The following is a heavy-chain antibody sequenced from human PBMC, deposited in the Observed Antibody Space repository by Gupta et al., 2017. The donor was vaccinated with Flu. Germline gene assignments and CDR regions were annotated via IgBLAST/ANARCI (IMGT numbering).Heavy chain of an antibody. V-gene: IGHV3-30*18. D-gene: IGHD4-17*01. Sequence: QVQLVESGGGVVQPGRSLRLSCAASGFTFSSYGMHWVRQAPGKGLEWVAVISYDGSNKYYADSVKGRFTISRDNSKNTLYLQMNSLRAEDTAVYYCAKGGALFRGLGYGDNYYGMDVWGQGTTVTVSS. CDR2: ISYDGSNK. CDR1: GFTFSSYG. J-gene: IGHJ6*02. CDR3: AKGGALFRGLGYGDNYYGMDV.